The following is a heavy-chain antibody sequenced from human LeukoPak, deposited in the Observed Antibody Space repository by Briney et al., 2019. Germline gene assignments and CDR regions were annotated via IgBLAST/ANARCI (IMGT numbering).Heavy chain of an antibody. V-gene: IGHV1-18*01. D-gene: IGHD6-6*01. Sequence: ASVKVSCKASGYTFTSYGISWVRQAPGQGLEWMGWISAYNGNTNYAQKLQGRVTMTTDTSTSTAYMELRSLRSDDTAVYYCARDLRQLSGLFVGDYWGQGTLVTVSS. CDR1: GYTFTSYG. CDR2: ISAYNGNT. CDR3: ARDLRQLSGLFVGDY. J-gene: IGHJ4*02.